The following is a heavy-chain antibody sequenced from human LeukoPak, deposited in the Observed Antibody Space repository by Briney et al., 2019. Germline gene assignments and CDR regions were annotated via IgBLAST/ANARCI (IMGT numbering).Heavy chain of an antibody. V-gene: IGHV4-59*12. CDR3: AREMATVSMRLFDF. Sequence: SESLSLTCTVSGCTMNNYYWHWIRQPPGKGLEWIGCIYNSGTTNYNPSRKSRVIISVDPSKNQFSLKVTYVTAADTAVYYGAREMATVSMRLFDFWGQGTMVTVSS. CDR1: GCTMNNYY. D-gene: IGHD5-24*01. CDR2: IYNSGTT. J-gene: IGHJ4*02.